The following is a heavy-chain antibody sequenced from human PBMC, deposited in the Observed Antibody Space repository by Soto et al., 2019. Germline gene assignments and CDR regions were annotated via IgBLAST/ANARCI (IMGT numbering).Heavy chain of an antibody. V-gene: IGHV4-39*07. Sequence: SETLSLTCTVSGGSISSSSYYWGWIRQPPGKGLEWIGYIYHSGSTYYNPSLKSRVTISVDRPKNQFSLKLSSVTAADTAVYYCARVPGSWGQGTLVTVSS. CDR3: ARVPGS. J-gene: IGHJ5*02. CDR2: IYHSGST. CDR1: GGSISSSSYY.